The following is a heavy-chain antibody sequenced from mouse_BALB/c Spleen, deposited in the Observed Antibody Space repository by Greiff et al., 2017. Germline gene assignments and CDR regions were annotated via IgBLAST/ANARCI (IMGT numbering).Heavy chain of an antibody. J-gene: IGHJ4*01. V-gene: IGHV14-1*02. Sequence: EVMLVESGAELVRPGALVKLSCKASGFNIKDYYMHWVKQRPEQGLEWIGWIDPENGNTIYDPKFQGKASITADTSSNTAYLQLSSLTSDDTAVYYCARGGGNYYYAMDYWGQGTSVTVSS. CDR1: GFNIKDYY. CDR3: ARGGGNYYYAMDY. CDR2: IDPENGNT. D-gene: IGHD2-1*01.